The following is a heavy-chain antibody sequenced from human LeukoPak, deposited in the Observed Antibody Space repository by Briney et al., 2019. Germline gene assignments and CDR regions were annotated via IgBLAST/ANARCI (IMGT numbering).Heavy chain of an antibody. CDR3: ARYTGTYRDF. CDR2: ITSGSGYI. V-gene: IGHV3-21*01. D-gene: IGHD1-26*01. CDR1: EFAFSSYS. J-gene: IGHJ4*02. Sequence: GGSLRLSCAASEFAFSSYSMNWFRQAPGKGLEWVSSITSGSGYIFYADSVKGRFTISRDNAKNSLYLQMNSLRVEDTALYYCARYTGTYRDFWGQGTLVTVSS.